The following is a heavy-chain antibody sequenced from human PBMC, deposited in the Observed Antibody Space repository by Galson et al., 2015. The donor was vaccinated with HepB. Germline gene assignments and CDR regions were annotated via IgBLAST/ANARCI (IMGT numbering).Heavy chain of an antibody. V-gene: IGHV1-18*04. CDR1: GYTFTSYG. CDR3: ARESDYYYYHGMDV. Sequence: SVKVSCKASGYTFTSYGISWVRQAPGQGLEWMGWISAYNGNTNYAQKLQGRVTMTTDTSTSTAYMELRSLRSDDTAVYYCARESDYYYYHGMDVWGQGTTVTVSS. CDR2: ISAYNGNT. J-gene: IGHJ6*02.